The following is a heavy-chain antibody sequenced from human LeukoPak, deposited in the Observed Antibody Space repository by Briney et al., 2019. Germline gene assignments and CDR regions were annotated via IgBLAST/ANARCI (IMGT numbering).Heavy chain of an antibody. CDR2: ISAYNANT. Sequence: ASVKVSCKASGYTFTSYGISWVRQAPGQGHEWMGWISAYNANTNYAQKHQGRVTMTTDTSTSTAYIERRSLRSDHTAVYYCARYPSLIGTVTTGYFDYCGQGTLVTVSS. CDR1: GYTFTSYG. CDR3: ARYPSLIGTVTTGYFDY. J-gene: IGHJ4*02. V-gene: IGHV1-18*01. D-gene: IGHD4-11*01.